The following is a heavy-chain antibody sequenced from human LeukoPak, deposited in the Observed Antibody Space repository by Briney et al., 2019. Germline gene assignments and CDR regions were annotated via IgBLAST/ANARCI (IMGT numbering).Heavy chain of an antibody. Sequence: PGGSLRLSCAASGFTFSSYAMSWVRQAPGKGLEWVSAISGSGGSTYYADSVKGRFTISRDNSKNTLYLQMNSLRAEDTAVYYCAKVRERSSSWYYFDYWGQGTLVTVSS. CDR2: ISGSGGST. CDR1: GFTFSSYA. J-gene: IGHJ4*02. CDR3: AKVRERSSSWYYFDY. V-gene: IGHV3-23*01. D-gene: IGHD6-13*01.